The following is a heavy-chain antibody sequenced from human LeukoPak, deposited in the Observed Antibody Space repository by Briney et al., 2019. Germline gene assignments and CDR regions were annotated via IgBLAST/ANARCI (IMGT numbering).Heavy chain of an antibody. CDR2: ISSSSSYI. V-gene: IGHV3-21*01. CDR3: ARDGTKGSMDV. D-gene: IGHD1-26*01. Sequence: GGSLRLSCAASGFTFSTYSMNWVRQAPGKGLEWVSSISSSSSYIYYADSLEGRFTISRDNAKNSLYLQMNSLRAEDTAVYYCARDGTKGSMDVWGQGTTVTVSS. J-gene: IGHJ6*02. CDR1: GFTFSTYS.